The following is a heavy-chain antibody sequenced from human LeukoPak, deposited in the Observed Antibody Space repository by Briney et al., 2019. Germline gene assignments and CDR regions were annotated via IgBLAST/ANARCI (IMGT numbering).Heavy chain of an antibody. CDR3: ARGFSIAARPLGY. D-gene: IGHD6-6*01. J-gene: IGHJ4*02. CDR1: GGSISSGGYY. CDR2: IYYSGST. V-gene: IGHV4-61*08. Sequence: SETLSLTCTVSGGSISSGGYYWSWIRQPPGKGLEWIGYIYYSGSTNYNPSLKSRVTISVDTSKNQFSLKLSSVTAADTAVYYCARGFSIAARPLGYWGQGTLVTVSS.